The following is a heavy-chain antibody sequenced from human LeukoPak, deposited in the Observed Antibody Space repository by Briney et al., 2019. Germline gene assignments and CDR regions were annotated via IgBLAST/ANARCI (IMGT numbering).Heavy chain of an antibody. CDR2: IHPSTGNP. CDR3: ARAFQSLGGLSLPDY. Sequence: ASVKVSCKASGYSSTNYGISWVRQAPGQGLEWMGWIHPSTGNPTYAQGFTGRFVFSLDTSVSTTYLQISSLKAEDTAVYFCARAFQSLGGLSLPDYWGQGTLVIVSS. D-gene: IGHD3-16*02. V-gene: IGHV7-4-1*02. CDR1: GYSSTNYG. J-gene: IGHJ4*02.